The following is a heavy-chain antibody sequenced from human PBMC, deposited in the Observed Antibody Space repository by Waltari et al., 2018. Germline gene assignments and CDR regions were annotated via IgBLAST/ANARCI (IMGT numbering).Heavy chain of an antibody. CDR3: ARGRVGRGLGEFDY. D-gene: IGHD3-10*01. J-gene: IGHJ4*02. CDR1: GYSISSGYY. CDR2: IYHSGST. V-gene: IGHV4-38-2*02. Sequence: QVQLQESGPGLVKPSETLSLTCTVSGYSISSGYYWGWTRQPPGKGLEWIGSIYHSGSTYYNPSLKSRVTISVDTSKNQFALKLSSVTAADTAVYYCARGRVGRGLGEFDYWGQGTLVTVSS.